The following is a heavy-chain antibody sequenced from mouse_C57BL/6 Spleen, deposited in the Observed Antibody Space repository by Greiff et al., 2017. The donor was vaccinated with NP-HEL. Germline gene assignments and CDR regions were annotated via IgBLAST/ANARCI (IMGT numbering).Heavy chain of an antibody. CDR1: GYTFTSYW. D-gene: IGHD2-10*01. J-gene: IGHJ4*01. CDR3: ARGGAYYRNYPPAMDY. V-gene: IGHV1-59*01. Sequence: QVQLQQPGAELVRPGTSVKLSCKASGYTFTSYWMHWVKQRPGQGLEWIGVIDPSDSYTNYIQKFKGKATLTVDTSSSTAYMQLSSLTSEDSAVYYWARGGAYYRNYPPAMDYWGQGTSVTVSS. CDR2: IDPSDSYT.